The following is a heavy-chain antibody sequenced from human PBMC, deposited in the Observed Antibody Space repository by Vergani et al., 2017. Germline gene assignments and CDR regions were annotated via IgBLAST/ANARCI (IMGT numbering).Heavy chain of an antibody. CDR3: AKDLSGWAFDY. J-gene: IGHJ4*02. CDR1: GFTFIMHA. D-gene: IGHD6-19*01. Sequence: EVQLLESGGDLVQPGGSLRLSCAASGFTFIMHAMSWVRQAPGKGLEWVSTLSASDRRTHYADSVKGRFTISRDNSKNTLFLHMNSLRPEDTAVYYCAKDLSGWAFDYWGQGTLVTVSS. V-gene: IGHV3-23*01. CDR2: LSASDRRT.